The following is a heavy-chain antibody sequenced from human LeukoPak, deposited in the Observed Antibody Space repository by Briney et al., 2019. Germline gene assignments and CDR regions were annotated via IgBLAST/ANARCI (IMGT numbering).Heavy chain of an antibody. CDR1: GASISNTGYY. V-gene: IGHV4-39*01. J-gene: IGHJ4*02. Sequence: SETLSLTCTVSGASISNTGYYGAWLRQPPGRGLEWIGSIYYSGRTYYSASLMSRVTMSLDTSKNRFSLKLNSVTAADTAVYYCARHVHSYSSLDQWGQGTHVTVSS. CDR3: ARHVHSYSSLDQ. D-gene: IGHD6-13*01. CDR2: IYYSGRT.